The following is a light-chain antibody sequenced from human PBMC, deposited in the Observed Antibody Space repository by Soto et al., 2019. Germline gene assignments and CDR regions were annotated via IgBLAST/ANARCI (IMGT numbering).Light chain of an antibody. V-gene: IGKV1-33*01. CDR1: HDISIY. CDR2: DAS. CDR3: KQYENLPYT. Sequence: DIQMTQSPSSLSASVGDRVTISCQASHDISIYLTWYQQKPGEAPKVLIYDASTLETGVPSRFSGSGSRTYFTFTISSLQSEDIATYPGKQYENLPYTFGQGTKLEIK. J-gene: IGKJ2*01.